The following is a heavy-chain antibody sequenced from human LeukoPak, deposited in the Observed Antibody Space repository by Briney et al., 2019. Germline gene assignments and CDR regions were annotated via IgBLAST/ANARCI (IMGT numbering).Heavy chain of an antibody. CDR1: GYTFTSCG. V-gene: IGHV1-18*01. CDR2: ISAYNGNT. Sequence: ASEKVSCKSTGYTFTSCGISWVRHAPGQGLEWMGWISAYNGNTNYAQKLQGRVTMTTDTSTSTAYMELRSLRSDDTAVYYCASGSAVVPASNFDYWGQGTLVTVSS. D-gene: IGHD2-2*01. CDR3: ASGSAVVPASNFDY. J-gene: IGHJ4*02.